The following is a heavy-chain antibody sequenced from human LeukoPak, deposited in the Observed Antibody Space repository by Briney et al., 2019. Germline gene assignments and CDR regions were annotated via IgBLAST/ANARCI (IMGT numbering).Heavy chain of an antibody. V-gene: IGHV3-21*06. D-gene: IGHD3-22*01. J-gene: IGHJ4*02. CDR1: GLTFSSFS. CDR3: ARLRRNSDKSGFYYYYDY. Sequence: GGSLRLSCAASGLTFSSFSFNWVRQGPGKGLEWVSSINTVASYIYYADSVKGRFTISRDNAKNSLYLQMNSLRAEDTGVYYCARLRRNSDKSGFYYYYDYWGQRTLVTVSS. CDR2: INTVASYI.